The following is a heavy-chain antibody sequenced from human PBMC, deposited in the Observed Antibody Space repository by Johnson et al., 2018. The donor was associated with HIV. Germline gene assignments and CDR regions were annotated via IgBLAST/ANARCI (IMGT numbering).Heavy chain of an antibody. CDR1: GFTFSSYA. Sequence: VQLLESGGGLVQPGGSLRLSCAASGFTFSSYAMSWVRQAPGKGLEWVAFIRYDDSNKYYADSVKGRFTISRDNSKNTLYLQMNSLRGEDTAVYYCAKDGPFGSGIDASDIWGQGTMVTVSS. CDR2: IRYDDSNK. CDR3: AKDGPFGSGIDASDI. J-gene: IGHJ3*02. V-gene: IGHV3-30*02. D-gene: IGHD3-16*01.